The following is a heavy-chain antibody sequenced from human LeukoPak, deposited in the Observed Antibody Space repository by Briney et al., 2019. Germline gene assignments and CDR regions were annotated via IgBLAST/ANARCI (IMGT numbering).Heavy chain of an antibody. CDR2: ISSSSSYI. CDR1: GFTFSSYS. Sequence: GGSLRLSCAASGFTFSSYSMNWVRQAPGRGLEWVSSISSSSSYIYYADSVKGRFTISRDNAKNSLYLQMNSLRAEDTAVYYCAREGTSPLSLDYWGQGTLVTVSS. V-gene: IGHV3-21*01. D-gene: IGHD2/OR15-2a*01. J-gene: IGHJ4*02. CDR3: AREGTSPLSLDY.